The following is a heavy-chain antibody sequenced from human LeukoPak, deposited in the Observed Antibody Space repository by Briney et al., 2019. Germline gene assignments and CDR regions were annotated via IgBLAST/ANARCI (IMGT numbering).Heavy chain of an antibody. J-gene: IGHJ4*02. Sequence: SETLSLTCAVYGGSFSGYYWSWIRQPPGKGLEWIGEFNHSGSTNYNPSLKSRVTISVGTSKNQFSLKLSSVTAADTAAYYCAREGRGYSYGSDYWGQGTLVTVSS. D-gene: IGHD5-18*01. CDR1: GGSFSGYY. CDR2: FNHSGST. CDR3: AREGRGYSYGSDY. V-gene: IGHV4-34*01.